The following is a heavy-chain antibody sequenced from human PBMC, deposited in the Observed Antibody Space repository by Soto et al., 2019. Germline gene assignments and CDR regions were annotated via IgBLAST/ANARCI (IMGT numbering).Heavy chain of an antibody. D-gene: IGHD3-10*01. CDR1: GFTFSSYA. CDR2: ISGSGGST. V-gene: IGHV3-23*01. J-gene: IGHJ6*02. Sequence: PGGSLRLSCAASGFTFSSYAMSWVRQAPGKGLEWVSAISGSGGSTYYADSVKGRFTISRDNSKNTLYLQMNSLRAEDTAVYYCAKNPGGYYGSGSYYNYYYYYGMDVWGQGTTVTVSS. CDR3: AKNPGGYYGSGSYYNYYYYYGMDV.